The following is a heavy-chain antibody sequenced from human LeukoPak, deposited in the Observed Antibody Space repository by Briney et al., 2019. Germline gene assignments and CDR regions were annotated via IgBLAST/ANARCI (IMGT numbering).Heavy chain of an antibody. V-gene: IGHV3-23*01. CDR3: ATYTSASGIGY. J-gene: IGHJ4*02. CDR1: GFTFSSYA. Sequence: GGSLRLSCAASGFTFSSYAMSWVRQAPGKGLEWVSAISGSGGFTYYADSVKGRFTISRDNSKNTLYVQMSSLRAGDTGVYFCATYTSASGIGYWGQGTLVTVSS. D-gene: IGHD6-19*01. CDR2: ISGSGGFT.